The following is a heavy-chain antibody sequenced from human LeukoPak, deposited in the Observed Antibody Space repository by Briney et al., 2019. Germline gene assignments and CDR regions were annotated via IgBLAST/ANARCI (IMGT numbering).Heavy chain of an antibody. V-gene: IGHV3-7*01. CDR3: ASASTGYQLLPTKKTYSYYSVDV. CDR2: IKEDGSEK. CDR1: GFTFSSYG. Sequence: PGGSLRLSCAASGFTFSSYGMSWVRQAPGKGLEWVANIKEDGSEKYYVDSVKGRFTIFRDNAKNSLYLQMNSLRAEDTAVYYSASASTGYQLLPTKKTYSYYSVDVWGKGTSVTVSS. J-gene: IGHJ6*03. D-gene: IGHD2-2*01.